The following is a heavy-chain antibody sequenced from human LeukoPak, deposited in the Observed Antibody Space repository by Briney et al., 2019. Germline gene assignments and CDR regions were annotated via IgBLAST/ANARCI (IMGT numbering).Heavy chain of an antibody. CDR1: GYTFTGYY. J-gene: IGHJ6*04. Sequence: ASVKVSCKASGYTFTGYYMHWVRQAPGQGLEWVGWINPNSGGTNYAQTFQGRVTMTRDTSISTAYTELSRLTSDDTAMYYCARFRGKEPLDVWGKGTTVTVSS. D-gene: IGHD3-10*01. CDR3: ARFRGKEPLDV. V-gene: IGHV1-2*02. CDR2: INPNSGGT.